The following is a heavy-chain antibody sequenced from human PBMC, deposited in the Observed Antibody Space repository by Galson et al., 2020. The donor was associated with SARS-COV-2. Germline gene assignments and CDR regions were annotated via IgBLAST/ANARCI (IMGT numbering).Heavy chain of an antibody. CDR2: INVGNGNR. D-gene: IGHD3-10*01. Sequence: ASVKVSCKSSGYTFASYAVHWVRQAPGQRPEWMGSINVGNGNRKYSQNFQGRVTITRDTSARTSYMELSSLRSEDTAVYYCARGDSYGSGTLLDYWGQGTLVTVSS. V-gene: IGHV1-3*01. J-gene: IGHJ4*02. CDR3: ARGDSYGSGTLLDY. CDR1: GYTFASYA.